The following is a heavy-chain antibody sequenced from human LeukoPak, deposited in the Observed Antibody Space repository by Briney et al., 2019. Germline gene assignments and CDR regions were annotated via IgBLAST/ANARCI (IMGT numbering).Heavy chain of an antibody. V-gene: IGHV3-23*01. D-gene: IGHD5-18*01. CDR1: GFTFSSYA. Sequence: GGSLRLSCAASGFTFSSYAMSWVRQAPGKGLEWVSAISGSGGSTYYADSVKGRFTISRDNSKNTLYLQMNSLRAEDTAVYYCARVAVDTAMVRTVPIFFDYWGQGTLVTVSS. J-gene: IGHJ4*02. CDR3: ARVAVDTAMVRTVPIFFDY. CDR2: ISGSGGST.